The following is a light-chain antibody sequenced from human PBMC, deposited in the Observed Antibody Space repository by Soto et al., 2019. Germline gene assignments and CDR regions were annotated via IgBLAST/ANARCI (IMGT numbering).Light chain of an antibody. CDR2: STS. Sequence: DIQMTQSPSSLSASVGDRVTITCRASQSINHYLNLYQFKPEKAPKLLIYSTSNLRSGVPPRFSGNGSATEFTLTISSLQPEDSATYYCPQSYTTLRTFGQGSKLEIK. CDR1: QSINHY. V-gene: IGKV1-39*01. CDR3: PQSYTTLRT. J-gene: IGKJ2*01.